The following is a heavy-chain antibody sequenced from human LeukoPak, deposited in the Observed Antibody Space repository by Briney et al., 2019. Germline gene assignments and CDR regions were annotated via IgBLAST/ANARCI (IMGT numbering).Heavy chain of an antibody. D-gene: IGHD2-2*01. CDR2: IYTSGST. Sequence: PSETLSLTCTVSGGSISSYYRSWIRQPAGKGLEWIGHIYTSGSTNYNPSLKSRVTMSVDTSKNQFSLKLRSVTAADTAVYYCARGIVVVPAAMSWFDPWGQGTLVTVSS. CDR1: GGSISSYY. CDR3: ARGIVVVPAAMSWFDP. V-gene: IGHV4-4*07. J-gene: IGHJ5*02.